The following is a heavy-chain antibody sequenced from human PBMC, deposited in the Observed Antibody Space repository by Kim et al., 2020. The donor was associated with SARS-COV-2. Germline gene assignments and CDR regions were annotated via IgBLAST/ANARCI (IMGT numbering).Heavy chain of an antibody. CDR2: INHSGST. V-gene: IGHV4-34*01. Sequence: SETLSLTCAVYGGSFSGYYWSWIRQPPGKGLEWIGEINHSGSTNYNPSLKSRVTISVDTSKNQFSLKLSSVTAADTAVYYCASGGTNYDILTGYFDDAFDIWGQGTMVTVSS. D-gene: IGHD3-9*01. J-gene: IGHJ3*02. CDR1: GGSFSGYY. CDR3: ASGGTNYDILTGYFDDAFDI.